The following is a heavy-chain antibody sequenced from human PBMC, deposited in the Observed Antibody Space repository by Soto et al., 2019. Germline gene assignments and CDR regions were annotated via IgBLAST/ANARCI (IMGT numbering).Heavy chain of an antibody. CDR3: ARGGATIFGVIDS. V-gene: IGHV1-46*01. D-gene: IGHD3-3*02. Sequence: ASVKVSCKASGYSFFSYYIHCVRQAPGQGLEWMGRFLASGGNTFYAQRFRGRVSMTRDTSSTNTVSLELTSLTSDDTAVYYCARGGATIFGVIDSWGQGTRVTVSS. J-gene: IGHJ4*02. CDR1: GYSFFSYY. CDR2: FLASGGNT.